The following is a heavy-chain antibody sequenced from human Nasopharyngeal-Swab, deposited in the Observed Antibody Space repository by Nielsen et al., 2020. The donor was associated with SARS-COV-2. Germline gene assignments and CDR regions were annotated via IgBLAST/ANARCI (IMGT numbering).Heavy chain of an antibody. CDR3: ARDGLDYDFWSAYFMDV. Sequence: GESLKISCAASGFPFNNYNFNWVRPAPGKGLEWVSSIISTSTYIYYADSVKGRFTISRDNAKNSPYLQMNSLRAEDTAVYYCARDGLDYDFWSAYFMDVWGQGTTVTVYS. V-gene: IGHV3-21*01. CDR1: GFPFNNYN. D-gene: IGHD3-3*01. CDR2: IISTSTYI. J-gene: IGHJ6*02.